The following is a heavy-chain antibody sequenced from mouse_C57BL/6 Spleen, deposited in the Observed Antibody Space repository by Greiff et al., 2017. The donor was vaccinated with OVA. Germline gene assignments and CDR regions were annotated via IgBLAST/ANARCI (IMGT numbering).Heavy chain of an antibody. CDR1: GYTFTSYW. J-gene: IGHJ3*01. V-gene: IGHV1-64*01. Sequence: VQLQQPGAELVKPGASVKLSCKASGYTFTSYWMHWVKQRPGQGLEWIGMIHPNSGSTNYNEKFKSKATLTVDKSSSTAYMQLSSLTSEDSAVYYGAEPLICYDYDVPFAYWGQGTLVTVSA. D-gene: IGHD2-4*01. CDR3: AEPLICYDYDVPFAY. CDR2: IHPNSGST.